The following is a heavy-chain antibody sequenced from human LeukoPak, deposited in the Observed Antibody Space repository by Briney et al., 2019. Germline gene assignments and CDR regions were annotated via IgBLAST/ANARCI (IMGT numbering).Heavy chain of an antibody. CDR3: AKSAAAGTSFDY. D-gene: IGHD6-13*01. J-gene: IGHJ4*02. CDR2: IYYSGST. Sequence: PSETLSLTCTVSGGSISSYYWSWIRQPPGKGLEWIGYIYYSGSTNYNPSLKSRVTISVDTSKNQFSLKLSSVTAADTAVYYCAKSAAAGTSFDYWGQGTLVTVSS. V-gene: IGHV4-59*08. CDR1: GGSISSYY.